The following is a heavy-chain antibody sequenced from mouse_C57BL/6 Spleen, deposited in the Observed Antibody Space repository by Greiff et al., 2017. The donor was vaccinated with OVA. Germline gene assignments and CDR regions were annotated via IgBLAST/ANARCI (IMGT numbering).Heavy chain of an antibody. CDR2: IDPSDSYT. CDR3: AIYDYDGFAY. D-gene: IGHD2-4*01. V-gene: IGHV1-69*01. Sequence: QVQLQQPGAELVMPGASVKLSCKASGYTFTSYWMHWVKQRPGQGLEWIGEIDPSDSYTNYNQKFKGKSTLTVDKSSSTAYMQLSSLTSEDSAVYYCAIYDYDGFAYWGQGTLVTVSA. CDR1: GYTFTSYW. J-gene: IGHJ3*01.